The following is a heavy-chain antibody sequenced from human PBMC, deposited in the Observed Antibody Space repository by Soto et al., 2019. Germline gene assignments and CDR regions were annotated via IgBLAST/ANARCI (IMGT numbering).Heavy chain of an antibody. CDR1: GFTFDDYA. Sequence: EVQLVESGGGLVQPARSLRLSCAASGFTFDDYAMHWVRQAPGKGLGWVSGISWNSGSIGYADSVNGRFTIARDNATNSRYLKMNSLRAEDTALYYCATDSCSGYDFIDYWGQGTLVTVSS. J-gene: IGHJ4*02. D-gene: IGHD5-12*01. CDR2: ISWNSGSI. CDR3: ATDSCSGYDFIDY. V-gene: IGHV3-9*01.